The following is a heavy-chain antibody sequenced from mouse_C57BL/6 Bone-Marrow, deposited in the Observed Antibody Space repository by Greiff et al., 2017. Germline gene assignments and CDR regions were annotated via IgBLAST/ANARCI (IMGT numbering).Heavy chain of an antibody. V-gene: IGHV1-64*01. CDR1: GYTFTSYW. J-gene: IGHJ3*01. CDR2: IHPNSGST. CDR3: ARSKRRIEPFAY. Sequence: VQLQQPGAELVKPGASVKLSCKASGYTFTSYWMHWVKQRPGQGLEWIGMIHPNSGSTNYNEKFKSKATLTVDKSSSTAYMQLSSLTSVDSAVYYCARSKRRIEPFAYWGQGTLVTVSA.